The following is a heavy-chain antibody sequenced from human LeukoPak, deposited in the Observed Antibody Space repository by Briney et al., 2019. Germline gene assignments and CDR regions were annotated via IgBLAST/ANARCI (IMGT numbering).Heavy chain of an antibody. CDR3: ARGVTTRGYFDY. CDR1: GGTFSSYA. CDR2: IIPIFGTA. V-gene: IGHV1-69*01. D-gene: IGHD4-11*01. Sequence: SSVKVSCKASGGTFSSYAISWVRQAPGQGLEWMGGIIPIFGTANYAQKFQGRVTITADESTSTAYMELSSLRSEDTAVYYCARGVTTRGYFDYWGQGTLVTVSS. J-gene: IGHJ4*02.